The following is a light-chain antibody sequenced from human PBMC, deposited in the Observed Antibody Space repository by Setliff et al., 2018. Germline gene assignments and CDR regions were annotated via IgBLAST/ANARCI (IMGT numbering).Light chain of an antibody. J-gene: IGLJ1*01. Sequence: SVLTQPRSVSGSPGQSVTISCTGTNSDVGGYKYVSWYQQHPGKAPRFMIYDVSKRPSGVPDRFSGSKSGNTASLTISGLQAEDEADYYCCSYAGIYTYVFGSGTKV. V-gene: IGLV2-11*01. CDR2: DVS. CDR3: CSYAGIYTYV. CDR1: NSDVGGYKY.